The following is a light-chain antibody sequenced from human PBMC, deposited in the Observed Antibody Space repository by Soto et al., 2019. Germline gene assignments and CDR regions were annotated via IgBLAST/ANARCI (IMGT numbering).Light chain of an antibody. Sequence: DIQMTQSPSTLSASVGDRVTITCRAIQSVDTCLAWYQQKPGKAPHLLIYKASSLETGVPSRFSGSGSVTEFTLTISRLQPDDFATYFCQQFYRYPWTFGQGTKVEIK. J-gene: IGKJ1*01. CDR2: KAS. CDR3: QQFYRYPWT. CDR1: QSVDTC. V-gene: IGKV1-5*03.